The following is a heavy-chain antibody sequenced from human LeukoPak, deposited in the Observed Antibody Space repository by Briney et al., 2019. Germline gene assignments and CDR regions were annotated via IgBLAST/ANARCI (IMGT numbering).Heavy chain of an antibody. Sequence: GGSLRLSCAASGFTFSNFAMNWVRQAPGKGLEWVSYISSSSSTIYYADSVKGRFTISRDNAKNSLYLQMNSLRDEDTAVYYCARDLYYYDSSGYYSAFDIWGQGTMVTVSS. CDR2: ISSSSSTI. V-gene: IGHV3-48*02. D-gene: IGHD3-22*01. CDR1: GFTFSNFA. J-gene: IGHJ3*02. CDR3: ARDLYYYDSSGYYSAFDI.